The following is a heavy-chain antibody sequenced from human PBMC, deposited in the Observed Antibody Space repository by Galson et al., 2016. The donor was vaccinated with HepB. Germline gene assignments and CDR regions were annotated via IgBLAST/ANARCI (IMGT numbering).Heavy chain of an antibody. CDR2: ITGSGVSS. Sequence: SLRLSCAASGFTFRDSTMTWVRQAPGKGLEWVSTITGSGVSSYYADSVKGRFTISRDNSKNNVYLQMNSLRADDTAVYYCARVRYYGSDLWGQGTLVTVSS. CDR1: GFTFRDST. D-gene: IGHD3-10*01. V-gene: IGHV3-23*01. J-gene: IGHJ5*02. CDR3: ARVRYYGSDL.